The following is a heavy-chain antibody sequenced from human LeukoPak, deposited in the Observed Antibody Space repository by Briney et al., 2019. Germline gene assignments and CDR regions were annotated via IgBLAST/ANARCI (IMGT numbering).Heavy chain of an antibody. D-gene: IGHD3-22*01. V-gene: IGHV3-9*01. Sequence: GGSLRLSCAASGFTFDDYAMHWVRQAPGKGLEWVSGISWNSGSIGYADSVKGRFTISRDNAKNSLYLQMNSLRAEDTAVYYCASGDSSGYYVPFDYWGQGTLVTVS. CDR2: ISWNSGSI. CDR3: ASGDSSGYYVPFDY. J-gene: IGHJ4*02. CDR1: GFTFDDYA.